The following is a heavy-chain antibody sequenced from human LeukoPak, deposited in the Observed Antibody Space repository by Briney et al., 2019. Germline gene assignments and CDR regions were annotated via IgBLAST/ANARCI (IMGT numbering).Heavy chain of an antibody. D-gene: IGHD5-12*01. CDR1: GGSINNYY. V-gene: IGHV4-4*07. J-gene: IGHJ5*02. CDR3: ASGSSGYDP. CDR2: IYSSGTT. Sequence: PSETLSLTCTVSGGSINNYYWSWIRQPAGKGLEWIGRIYSSGTTIYNPSLKSRVTTSVDTSKNQFSLKLSSVSAADTAVYFCASGSSGYDPWGQGTLVTVSS.